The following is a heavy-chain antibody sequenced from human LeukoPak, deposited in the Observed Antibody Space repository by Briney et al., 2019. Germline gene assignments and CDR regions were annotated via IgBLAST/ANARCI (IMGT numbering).Heavy chain of an antibody. CDR3: ARRSQGAFDI. V-gene: IGHV3-23*05. Sequence: GGSLRLSCAASGFTFSSYDLNWVRQAPGKGLEWVSTIHTGGETTYYAESVRGRFSTSRDNSKNALYLQMHSLSAEDTAVYYCARRSQGAFDIWGQGTVVIVSS. D-gene: IGHD1-26*01. CDR1: GFTFSSYD. CDR2: IHTGGETT. J-gene: IGHJ3*02.